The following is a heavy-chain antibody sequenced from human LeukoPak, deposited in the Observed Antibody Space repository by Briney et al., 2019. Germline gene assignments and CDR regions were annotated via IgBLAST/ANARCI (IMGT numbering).Heavy chain of an antibody. D-gene: IGHD2-2*01. CDR3: ARFLVVPAHFDY. CDR1: GGSISSYY. J-gene: IGHJ4*02. CDR2: IYYSGST. Sequence: PSETLSLTCTVSGGSISSYYWSWIRQPPGKGLEWIGYIYYSGSTNYNPSLKSRVTISVDTSKNQFSLKLSSVTAAATAVYSCARFLVVPAHFDYWGQGTLVTVSS. V-gene: IGHV4-59*01.